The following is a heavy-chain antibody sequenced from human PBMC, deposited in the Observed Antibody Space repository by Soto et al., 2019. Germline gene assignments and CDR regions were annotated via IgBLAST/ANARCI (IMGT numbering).Heavy chain of an antibody. Sequence: GGSLRLSCAASGFTFSSYAMSWVRQAPGKGLEWVSAISGSGGSTYYADSVKGRFTISRDNSKNTLYLQMNSPRAEDTAVYYCAKDPLYSHDAFDIWGQGTMVTVSS. CDR1: GFTFSSYA. CDR3: AKDPLYSHDAFDI. V-gene: IGHV3-23*01. D-gene: IGHD3-16*01. J-gene: IGHJ3*02. CDR2: ISGSGGST.